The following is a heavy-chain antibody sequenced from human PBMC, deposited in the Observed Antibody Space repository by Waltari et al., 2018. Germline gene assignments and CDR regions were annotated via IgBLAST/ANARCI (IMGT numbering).Heavy chain of an antibody. CDR2: INAGNGNT. V-gene: IGHV1-3*01. CDR1: GYTFTSYG. J-gene: IGHJ6*02. CDR3: ARDKRDSTYYYYGMDV. Sequence: QVQLVQSGAEVKKPGASVKVSCKASGYTFTSYGISWVRQAPGQRLEWMGWINAGNGNTKYSQKFQGRVTITRDTSASTAYMELSSLRSEDTAVYYCARDKRDSTYYYYGMDVWGQGTTVTVSS. D-gene: IGHD3-22*01.